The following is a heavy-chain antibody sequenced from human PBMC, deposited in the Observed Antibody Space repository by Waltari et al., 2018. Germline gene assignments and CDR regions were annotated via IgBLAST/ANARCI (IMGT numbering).Heavy chain of an antibody. Sequence: QVQLQESGPGLVKPSETLSLTCGVAAYSINSGYYWGWIRQSPGKGLEWIGSNKYSGTTHYHPYLRSRVTLSMATSSNQCSLKLTSVSAADSGVYYCAIDRHYYEDSYGGRRDSFDLWGQGTLVTVSS. CDR1: AYSINSGYY. J-gene: IGHJ3*01. V-gene: IGHV4-38-2*02. CDR3: AIDRHYYEDSYGGRRDSFDL. D-gene: IGHD3-22*01. CDR2: NKYSGTT.